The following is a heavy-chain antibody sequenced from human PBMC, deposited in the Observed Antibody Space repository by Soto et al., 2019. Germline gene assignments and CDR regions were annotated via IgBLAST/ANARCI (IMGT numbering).Heavy chain of an antibody. CDR1: GGTVSSYA. J-gene: IGHJ5*02. D-gene: IGHD3-22*01. V-gene: IGHV1-69*06. CDR3: APYYYDSIYWFDP. Sequence: ASVKVSCKASGGTVSSYAISWVRQAPGQGLEWMGGIIPIFGTANYAQKFQGRVTITADKSTSTAYMELRILRSEDTAVYYCAPYYYDSIYWFDPRGKGPLVTVSS. CDR2: IIPIFGTA.